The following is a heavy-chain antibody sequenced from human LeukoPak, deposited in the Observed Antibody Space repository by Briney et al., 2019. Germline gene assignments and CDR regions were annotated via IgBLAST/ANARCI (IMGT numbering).Heavy chain of an antibody. Sequence: PSETLSLTCTVSGGSISSSSYYWGWIRQAPGKGLEWVSGISGSGGSTHYADSVKGRFTISRDNSKNTLYLQMNSLRAEDTALYYCAKGRSTSWYAEETWGQGTLVTVSS. J-gene: IGHJ5*02. V-gene: IGHV3-23*01. CDR2: ISGSGGST. CDR1: GGSISSSSYY. CDR3: AKGRSTSWYAEET. D-gene: IGHD6-13*01.